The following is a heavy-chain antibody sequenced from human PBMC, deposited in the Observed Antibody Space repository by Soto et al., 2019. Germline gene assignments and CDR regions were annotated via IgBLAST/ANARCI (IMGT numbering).Heavy chain of an antibody. Sequence: EVQLLDSGGGLVQPGGSLRLSCAASGFTFGTYGMNWVRQAPGEGLEWVSGISGDGGTTYYADSVKGRFTISRDNSKNILYLQMSSLRVEDTAIYYCALRLGLDLRGWGQGTLVTVSS. J-gene: IGHJ4*02. V-gene: IGHV3-23*01. CDR1: GFTFGTYG. CDR2: ISGDGGTT. CDR3: ALRLGLDLRG. D-gene: IGHD1-7*01.